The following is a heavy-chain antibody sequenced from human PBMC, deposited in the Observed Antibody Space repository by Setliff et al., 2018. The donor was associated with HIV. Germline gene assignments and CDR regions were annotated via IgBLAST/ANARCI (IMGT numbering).Heavy chain of an antibody. V-gene: IGHV4-39*01. CDR2: IYYSGST. CDR3: ARHRSYTRVYFDH. Sequence: SETLSLTCTVSGGSISNSRYYWSWIRQPPGKGLEWIGSIYYSGSTYYNPSLKSRVTISVDTSKNQFSLKLASVTAADTAFYYCARHRSYTRVYFDHWGLGTLVTVSS. J-gene: IGHJ4*02. CDR1: GGSISNSRYY. D-gene: IGHD2-2*02.